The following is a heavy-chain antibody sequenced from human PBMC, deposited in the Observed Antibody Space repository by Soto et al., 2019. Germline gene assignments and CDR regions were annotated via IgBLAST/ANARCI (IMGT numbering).Heavy chain of an antibody. J-gene: IGHJ6*02. D-gene: IGHD3-3*01. CDR3: ARDERFLEWLPLYYYYYGMDA. CDR1: GFTFSSYL. Sequence: GGSLILSCAASGFTFSSYLMHWVRQAPGKGLVWVSRINSDGSSTSYADSVKGRFTISRDNAKNTLYLQMNSLRAEDTAVYYCARDERFLEWLPLYYYYYGMDAWGQGTTVTVSS. CDR2: INSDGSST. V-gene: IGHV3-74*01.